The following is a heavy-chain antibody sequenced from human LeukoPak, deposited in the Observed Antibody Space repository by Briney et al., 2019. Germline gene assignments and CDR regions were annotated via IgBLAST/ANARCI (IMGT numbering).Heavy chain of an antibody. Sequence: GGSLRLSCAASGFIFRDYWMLWVRQVPGKGLIWVSRIDRDGFPTVYADSVKGRFTVSRNNARNTLYLQMNNLRDEDSAVYYCAASRWSGALDFWGKGSLVTVSS. V-gene: IGHV3-74*01. J-gene: IGHJ4*02. D-gene: IGHD3-3*01. CDR2: IDRDGFPT. CDR3: AASRWSGALDF. CDR1: GFIFRDYW.